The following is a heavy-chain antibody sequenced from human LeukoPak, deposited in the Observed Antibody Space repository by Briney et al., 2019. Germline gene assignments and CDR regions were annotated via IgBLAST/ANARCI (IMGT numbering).Heavy chain of an antibody. Sequence: NPSETLSLTCAVYGGSFSGYYWSWIRQPPGKGLEWIGEINHSGSTNYNPSLKSRVTISVDTSKNQFSLKLSSVTAADTAVYYCARGRRHYYGSGSYYNPFDYWGQGTLVTVSP. CDR3: ARGRRHYYGSGSYYNPFDY. CDR1: GGSFSGYY. D-gene: IGHD3-10*01. V-gene: IGHV4-34*01. J-gene: IGHJ4*02. CDR2: INHSGST.